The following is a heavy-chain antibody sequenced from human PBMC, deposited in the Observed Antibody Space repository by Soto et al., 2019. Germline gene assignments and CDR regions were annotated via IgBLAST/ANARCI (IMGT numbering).Heavy chain of an antibody. CDR3: ARRPLRYFDWLSFDY. V-gene: IGHV4-59*12. J-gene: IGHJ4*02. CDR1: GGNIINFY. CDR2: IYYSGST. Sequence: SLPMPLPSTVSGGNIINFYCSCISKKKGKGLEWIGYIYYSGSTNYNPSLKSRVTISVDTSKNQFSLKLSSVTAADTAVYYCARRPLRYFDWLSFDYWGQGTLVTVSS. D-gene: IGHD3-9*01.